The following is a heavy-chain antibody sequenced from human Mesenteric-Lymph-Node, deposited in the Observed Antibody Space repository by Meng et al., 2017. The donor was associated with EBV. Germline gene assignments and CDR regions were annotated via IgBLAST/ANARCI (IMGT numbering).Heavy chain of an antibody. J-gene: IGHJ4*02. Sequence: GRLQPSLHPFRTCAAFGGSIRRGGSYWSWILQPPGKGLEWIGYIYYRGSTYYNPSLKSRVTISVDTSKNQFSLKLSSVTAADTAVYYCARGSRDGYNLDYWGQGTLVTVSS. V-gene: IGHV4-30-4*01. CDR3: ARGSRDGYNLDY. D-gene: IGHD5-24*01. CDR2: IYYRGST. CDR1: GGSIRRGGSY.